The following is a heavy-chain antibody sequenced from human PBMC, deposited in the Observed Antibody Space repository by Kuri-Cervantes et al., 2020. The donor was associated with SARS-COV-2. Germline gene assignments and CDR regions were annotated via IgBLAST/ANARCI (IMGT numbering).Heavy chain of an antibody. Sequence: GGSLRLSCAASGFTFSSYGMHWVRQAPGKGLEWVAVIWYDGSNKYCADSVKGRFTISRDNSKNTLYLQMNSLSAEDTAVYYYAKDMACTSASCDGFDYWGQGTLVTVSS. D-gene: IGHD2-2*01. V-gene: IGHV3-33*06. CDR2: IWYDGSNK. CDR3: AKDMACTSASCDGFDY. CDR1: GFTFSSYG. J-gene: IGHJ4*02.